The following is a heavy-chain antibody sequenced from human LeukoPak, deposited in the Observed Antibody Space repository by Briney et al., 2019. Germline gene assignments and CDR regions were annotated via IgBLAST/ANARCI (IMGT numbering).Heavy chain of an antibody. Sequence: PGGSLRLSCAASGFTFDDYAMPWVRQAPGKGLEWVSGISWNSGSIGYADSVKGRFTISRDNAKNSLYLQMNSLRAEDTALYYCAKGPWYYYDSSGYLGYWGQGTLVTVSS. CDR3: AKGPWYYYDSSGYLGY. CDR1: GFTFDDYA. D-gene: IGHD3-22*01. J-gene: IGHJ4*02. CDR2: ISWNSGSI. V-gene: IGHV3-9*01.